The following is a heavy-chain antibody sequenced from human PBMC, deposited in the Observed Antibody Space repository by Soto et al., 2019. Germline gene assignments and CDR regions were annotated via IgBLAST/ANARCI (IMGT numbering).Heavy chain of an antibody. CDR2: ISGGGDST. Sequence: EVQLLESGGGLVQPGGSLRLSCAASEFTFSSYAMSWVRQAPGKGLEWVSAISGGGDSTYYADSVKGRFTISRDNSKSTLYLQMNGLRADDTAIYYWAKDTWPEYYYGSVNSWGQGTLVTVSS. CDR3: AKDTWPEYYYGSVNS. J-gene: IGHJ4*02. D-gene: IGHD3-10*01. V-gene: IGHV3-23*01. CDR1: EFTFSSYA.